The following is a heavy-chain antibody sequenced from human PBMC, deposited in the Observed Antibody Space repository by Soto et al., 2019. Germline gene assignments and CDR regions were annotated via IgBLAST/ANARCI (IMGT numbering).Heavy chain of an antibody. Sequence: QVQLVQSGAEVKKPGASVKVSCTASGYTFARYAISWMRQAPGQGLEWMGWISAYNGNTYYAQKLQGRVTMTTDKPTSTAYMELRSLRSYDTAVYYCARDPPPPDYWGQGTLVTVSS. V-gene: IGHV1-18*01. CDR3: ARDPPPPDY. CDR1: GYTFARYA. CDR2: ISAYNGNT. J-gene: IGHJ4*02.